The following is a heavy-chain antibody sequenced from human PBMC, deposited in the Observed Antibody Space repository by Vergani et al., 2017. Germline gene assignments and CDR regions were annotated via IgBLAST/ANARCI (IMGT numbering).Heavy chain of an antibody. Sequence: QVQLQQWGAGLLKPSETLSLTCAVYGGSFSGYYWSWIRQPPGKGLEWIGEINHSGSTNYNPSRKSRVTISVDTSKNQFSLKLSSVTAADTAVYYCAREVQGWFDPWGQGTLVTVSS. CDR3: AREVQGWFDP. CDR2: INHSGST. V-gene: IGHV4-34*01. J-gene: IGHJ5*02. CDR1: GGSFSGYY.